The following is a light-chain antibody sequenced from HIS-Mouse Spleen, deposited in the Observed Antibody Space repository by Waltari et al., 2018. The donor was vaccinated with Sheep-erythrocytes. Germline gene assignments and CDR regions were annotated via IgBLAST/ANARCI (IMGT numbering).Light chain of an antibody. CDR2: DVS. CDR3: CSYAGSYNHV. J-gene: IGLJ1*01. CDR1: SSDVGCYNY. V-gene: IGLV2-11*01. Sequence: QSALTQPRSVSWSPGQSVTISCTGTSSDVGCYNYVSWYQQHPGKAPKLMIYDVSKRPSGVPDRFSGSKSGNTASLTISGLQAEDEADYYCCSYAGSYNHVFATGTKVTVL.